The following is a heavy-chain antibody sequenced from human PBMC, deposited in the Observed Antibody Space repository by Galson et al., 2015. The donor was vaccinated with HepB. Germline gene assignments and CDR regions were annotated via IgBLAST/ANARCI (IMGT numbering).Heavy chain of an antibody. J-gene: IGHJ6*02. CDR3: ARDRLVSGGYCSGGSCYHYYYGMDV. CDR2: ISYDGSNK. Sequence: SLRLSCAASGFTFSSYAMHWVRQAPGKGLEWVAVISYDGSNKYYADSVKGRFTISRDNSKNTLYLQMNSLRAEDTAVYYCARDRLVSGGYCSGGSCYHYYYGMDVWGQGTTVTVSS. D-gene: IGHD2-15*01. CDR1: GFTFSSYA. V-gene: IGHV3-30-3*01.